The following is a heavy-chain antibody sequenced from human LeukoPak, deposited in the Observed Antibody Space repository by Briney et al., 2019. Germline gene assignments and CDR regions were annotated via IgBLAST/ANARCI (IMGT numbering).Heavy chain of an antibody. CDR3: ARGGCGGDCPHPYYFDY. CDR2: INHSGST. Sequence: SETLSLTCAVYGGSFSGYYWSWIRQPPGKGLEWIGEINHSGSTNYNPSLKSRVTISVDTSKNQFSLKLSSVTAADTAVYYCARGGCGGDCPHPYYFDYWGQGTLATVSS. D-gene: IGHD2-21*02. CDR1: GGSFSGYY. V-gene: IGHV4-34*01. J-gene: IGHJ4*02.